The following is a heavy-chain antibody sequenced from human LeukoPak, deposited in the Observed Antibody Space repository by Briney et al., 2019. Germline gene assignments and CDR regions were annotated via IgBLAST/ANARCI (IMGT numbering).Heavy chain of an antibody. CDR3: ARRGPYYYYYYMDV. CDR2: INHSGST. J-gene: IGHJ6*03. CDR1: GFTFSSYE. Sequence: PGGSLRLSCAASGFTFSSYEMNWVRQAPGKGLEWIGEINHSGSTNYNPSLKSRVTISVDTSKNQFSLKLSSVTAADTAVYYCARRGPYYYYYYMDVWGKGTTVTISS. V-gene: IGHV4-34*01.